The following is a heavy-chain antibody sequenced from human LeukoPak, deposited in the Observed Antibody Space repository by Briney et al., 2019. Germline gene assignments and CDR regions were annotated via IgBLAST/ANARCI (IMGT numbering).Heavy chain of an antibody. D-gene: IGHD3-10*01. J-gene: IGHJ4*02. CDR2: IYYSGST. V-gene: IGHV4-59*08. CDR1: GGSISSYY. CDR3: ARHASRGVSWFLFDY. Sequence: PSETLSLTCTVSGGSISSYYWSWIRQPPGKGLGWIGYIYYSGSTNYNPSLKGRVTISVDTSKNQFSLKLSSVTAADTAVYYCARHASRGVSWFLFDYWGQGTLVTVSS.